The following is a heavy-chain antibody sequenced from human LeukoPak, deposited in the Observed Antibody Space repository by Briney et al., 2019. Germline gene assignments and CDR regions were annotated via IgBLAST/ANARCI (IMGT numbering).Heavy chain of an antibody. Sequence: GESLKISCKGSGYSFTSYWIGWVRQMPGKGLEWMGIIYPGDSDTRYSPSFQGQVTISADKSISTAYLQWSSLKASDTAMYYCARHRIHYDFWSGYPRDSVNVFDIWGQGTMVTVSS. CDR2: IYPGDSDT. J-gene: IGHJ3*02. CDR3: ARHRIHYDFWSGYPRDSVNVFDI. V-gene: IGHV5-51*01. D-gene: IGHD3-3*01. CDR1: GYSFTSYW.